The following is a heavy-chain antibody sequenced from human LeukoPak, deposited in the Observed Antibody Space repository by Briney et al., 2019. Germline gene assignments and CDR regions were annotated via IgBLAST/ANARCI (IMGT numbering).Heavy chain of an antibody. CDR3: ARRGNSSRPFDY. V-gene: IGHV4-34*01. D-gene: IGHD6-13*01. CDR1: GGSFSGYY. CDR2: INHSGST. Sequence: PSETLSLTCAVYGGSFSGYYWSWIRQPPGKGLEWIGEINHSGSTNYNPSLKSRVTISVDTSKNQFSLKLSSVTAADTAVCYCARRGNSSRPFDYWGQGTLVTVSS. J-gene: IGHJ4*02.